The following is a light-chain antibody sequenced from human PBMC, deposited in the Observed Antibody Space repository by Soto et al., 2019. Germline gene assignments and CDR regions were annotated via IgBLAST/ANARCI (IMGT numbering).Light chain of an antibody. V-gene: IGKV1-13*02. CDR2: DAS. J-gene: IGKJ5*01. CDR3: QQFNSDPIT. Sequence: AIQLTQSPSSLSASVGDKVTITCRASQGISSALAWYQQKPGKAPKLLIYDASSLESGVSSRFSGSGSGTDFTLTISSLQPEDFATYYCQQFNSDPITFGQGTRREIK. CDR1: QGISSA.